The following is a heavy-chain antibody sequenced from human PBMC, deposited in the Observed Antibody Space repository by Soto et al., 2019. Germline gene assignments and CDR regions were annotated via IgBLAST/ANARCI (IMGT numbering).Heavy chain of an antibody. CDR1: GFTFSSYA. CDR2: IRGSGDAT. Sequence: EVQLLESGGGLVQPGGSLRLSCAASGFTFSSYAMNWVRQAPGKGLEWVSGIRGSGDATCYADSVKGRFTISRDNSKNRCFLQMRSLRAEDTAVYYCTRIYWRHPGLDRNRWVQGTQVPVSS. CDR3: TRIYWRHPGLDRNR. D-gene: IGHD2-8*02. V-gene: IGHV3-23*01. J-gene: IGHJ4*02.